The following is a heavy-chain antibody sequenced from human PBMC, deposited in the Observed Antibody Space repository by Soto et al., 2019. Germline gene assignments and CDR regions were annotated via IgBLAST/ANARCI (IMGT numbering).Heavy chain of an antibody. Sequence: QVQLVESGGGLVKPGVSLRLSCAASGFTFDTYYMSWIRQAPGKGLEWVSYISSSDGTTYYADSLKGRFTITRDNAKNSLYRQMNSLRADDTAVYYCAREINYSKYPRVIDYWGQGTLVTVSS. CDR1: GFTFDTYY. J-gene: IGHJ4*02. CDR2: ISSSDGTT. CDR3: AREINYSKYPRVIDY. D-gene: IGHD1-7*01. V-gene: IGHV3-11*01.